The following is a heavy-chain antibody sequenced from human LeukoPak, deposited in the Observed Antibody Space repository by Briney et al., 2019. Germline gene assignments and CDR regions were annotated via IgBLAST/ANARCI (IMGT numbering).Heavy chain of an antibody. CDR2: INPNSGGT. CDR3: ARATSSSWYLSYYYMDV. V-gene: IGHV1-2*02. D-gene: IGHD6-13*01. J-gene: IGHJ6*03. Sequence: GASVKISCKASGYTFTGYYMHWVREAPGQGLEWMGWINPNSGGTNYAQKFQGRVTMTRDTSISTAYMELRRLRSDDTAVYYCARATSSSWYLSYYYMDVWGKGTTVTISS. CDR1: GYTFTGYY.